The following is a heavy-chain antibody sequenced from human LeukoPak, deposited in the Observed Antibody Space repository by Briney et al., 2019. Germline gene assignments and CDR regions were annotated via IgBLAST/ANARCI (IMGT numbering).Heavy chain of an antibody. CDR1: VGSISSSSLY. Sequence: SETLSLTCTVSVGSISSSSLYWGWIRQPPGKGLEWIGSIYYIGRTYYNPSLKSRVTISIDTSKNQFSLKLSSVTAADTAVYHCATDSWSRDAFDIWGQGTMVTVSS. CDR3: ATDSWSRDAFDI. CDR2: IYYIGRT. D-gene: IGHD3-22*01. V-gene: IGHV4-39*07. J-gene: IGHJ3*02.